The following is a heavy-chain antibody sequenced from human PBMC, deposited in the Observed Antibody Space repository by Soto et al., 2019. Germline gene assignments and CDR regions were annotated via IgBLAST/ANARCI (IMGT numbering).Heavy chain of an antibody. J-gene: IGHJ3*02. D-gene: IGHD6-19*01. CDR1: GFTFSSYA. CDR3: ARDPSVPVAGDAFDI. V-gene: IGHV3-30-3*01. CDR2: ISYDGSNK. Sequence: QVQLVASGGGVVQPGRSLRLSCAASGFTFSSYAMHWVRQAPGKGLEWVAVISYDGSNKYYADSVKGRFTISRDNSKNTLYLQMNILRAEDTAVYYCARDPSVPVAGDAFDIWGQGTMVTVSS.